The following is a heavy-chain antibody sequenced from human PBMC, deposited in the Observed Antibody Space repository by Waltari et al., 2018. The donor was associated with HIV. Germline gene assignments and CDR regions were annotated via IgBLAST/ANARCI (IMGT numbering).Heavy chain of an antibody. Sequence: QVQLVQSGAEVKKPGASVKVSCKASGYTFTGYYMYWVRQAPGQGLQWMGWINPKTGGKQYAQEFQGRVTMTRDTSISTAYMDLSRLRSDDTAVYYCARVRMGDYYYSYGMDVWGQGTTVTVSS. CDR3: ARVRMGDYYYSYGMDV. D-gene: IGHD3-16*01. CDR1: GYTFTGYY. V-gene: IGHV1-2*02. CDR2: INPKTGGK. J-gene: IGHJ6*02.